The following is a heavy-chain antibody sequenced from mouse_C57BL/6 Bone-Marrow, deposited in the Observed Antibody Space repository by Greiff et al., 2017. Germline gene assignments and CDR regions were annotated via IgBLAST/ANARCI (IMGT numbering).Heavy chain of an antibody. V-gene: IGHV7-1*01. Sequence: EVKLVESGGGLVQSGRSLRLSCATSGFTFSDFYMEWVRQAPGKGLEWIAASRNKANDYTTEYSASVKGRFIVSRDTSQSILYLQMNALRAEDTAIYYCAREIYYDYDWYFDVWGTGTTVTVSS. J-gene: IGHJ1*03. CDR2: SRNKANDYTT. CDR3: AREIYYDYDWYFDV. D-gene: IGHD2-4*01. CDR1: GFTFSDFY.